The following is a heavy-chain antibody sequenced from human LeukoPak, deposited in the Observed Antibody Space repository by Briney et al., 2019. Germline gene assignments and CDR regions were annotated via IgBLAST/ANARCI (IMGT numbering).Heavy chain of an antibody. CDR3: AKDRISMVRSSDIDN. V-gene: IGHV3-23*01. D-gene: IGHD3-10*01. Sequence: GGSLRLSCAASGFTFSSYAMSWVRQAPGKGLEWVSTISGSGTNTYYADSVKGRFTISRDNSKNTLYLQMNSLRPEDTAVYYCAKDRISMVRSSDIDNWGQGTLVTVSS. CDR1: GFTFSSYA. J-gene: IGHJ4*02. CDR2: ISGSGTNT.